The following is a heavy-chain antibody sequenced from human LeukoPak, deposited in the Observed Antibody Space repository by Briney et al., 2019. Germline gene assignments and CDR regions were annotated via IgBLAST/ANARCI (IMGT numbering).Heavy chain of an antibody. Sequence: PGGSLRLSCAASGFIFSNYWMSWVRQAPGKGLEWVANMDQEGSEKYYVDSVKGRFTISRDNAKNSLYLQMNSLRAEDTAMYYCARAGYSRGWFAYYWGQGALVTVSS. CDR3: ARAGYSRGWFAYY. CDR1: GFIFSNYW. CDR2: MDQEGSEK. V-gene: IGHV3-7*05. J-gene: IGHJ4*02. D-gene: IGHD6-19*01.